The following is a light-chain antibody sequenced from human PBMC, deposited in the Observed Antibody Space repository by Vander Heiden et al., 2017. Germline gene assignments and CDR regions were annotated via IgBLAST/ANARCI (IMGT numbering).Light chain of an antibody. CDR3: QQSTGT. J-gene: IGKJ1*01. CDR2: GAS. V-gene: IGKV3-15*01. Sequence: EIVMTPSPATLSVSPGERATLSCRASQSVSSNLAWYQQKPGQAPRLLIYGASIRATGIPARFSGSGSGTEFTLTISSLQSEDFAVYYCQQSTGTFGQGTKVEIK. CDR1: QSVSSN.